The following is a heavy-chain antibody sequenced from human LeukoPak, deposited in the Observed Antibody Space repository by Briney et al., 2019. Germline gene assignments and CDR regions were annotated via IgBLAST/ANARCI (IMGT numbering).Heavy chain of an antibody. CDR3: ARDHLIMAAAGPFDY. CDR1: GFTFSSYS. D-gene: IGHD6-13*01. CDR2: ISSSSSYI. V-gene: IGHV3-21*01. J-gene: IGHJ4*02. Sequence: GGSLRLSCAASGFTFSSYSMNWVRQAPGRGLEWVSSISSSSSYIYYADSVKGRFTISRDNAKNSLYLQMNSLRAEDTAVYYCARDHLIMAAAGPFDYWGQGTLVTVSS.